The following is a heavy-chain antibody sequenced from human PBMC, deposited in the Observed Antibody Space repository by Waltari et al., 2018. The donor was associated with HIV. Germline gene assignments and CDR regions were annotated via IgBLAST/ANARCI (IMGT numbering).Heavy chain of an antibody. Sequence: QGHLVESGGGVVQPGGPPRLPCAASGFTLRTSVVRCARQAPGKGLEWVTFRRYDGNTKYYADSVKGRFTIARDNSKNTLYLQMSSLRAEDTAVYYCAKELRSGYSYYYDGMDVWGQGTTVTVSS. D-gene: IGHD2-15*01. CDR1: GFTLRTSV. CDR2: RRYDGNTK. V-gene: IGHV3-30*02. J-gene: IGHJ6*02. CDR3: AKELRSGYSYYYDGMDV.